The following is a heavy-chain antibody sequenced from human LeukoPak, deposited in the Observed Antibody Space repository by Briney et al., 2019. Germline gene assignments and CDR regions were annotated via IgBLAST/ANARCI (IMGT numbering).Heavy chain of an antibody. Sequence: SETLSLTCTVSGVSISSYYWSWIRQPPGKGLEWIGYIYCSGSTNYNPSLKSRVTISVDTSKNQFSLKLSSVTAADTAVYYCARGAHYYDTSGYLMPLNYWGQGTLVTVSS. J-gene: IGHJ4*02. CDR1: GVSISSYY. V-gene: IGHV4-59*01. CDR2: IYCSGST. CDR3: ARGAHYYDTSGYLMPLNY. D-gene: IGHD3-22*01.